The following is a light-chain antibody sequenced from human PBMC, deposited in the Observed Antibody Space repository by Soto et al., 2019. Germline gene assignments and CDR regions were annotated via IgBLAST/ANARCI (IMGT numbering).Light chain of an antibody. CDR2: AAK. V-gene: IGKV1-39*01. Sequence: IQMTQSPFSLSASVGDRVTITCRASEFIDTFVNWYQHKTGKAPHLLVYAAKSLQVGVPSRFTGSGSGTEFTLTITGLQPEDFATYYGQQSFRTPETFGQGTKVEIK. CDR3: QQSFRTPET. CDR1: EFIDTF. J-gene: IGKJ1*01.